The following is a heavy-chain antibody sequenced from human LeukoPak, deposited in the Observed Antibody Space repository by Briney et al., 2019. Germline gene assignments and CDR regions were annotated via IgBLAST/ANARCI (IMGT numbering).Heavy chain of an antibody. J-gene: IGHJ4*02. CDR2: IYYGGTT. Sequence: SETLSLTCTVSGASISGYHWSWIRQPPGKGLEWIGYIYYGGTTNYNPSLKSRVTISLDTSNNQFSLKLSSVTAADTAVYYCAREKKEVGNYAYFDYWGQGTLVTVPS. D-gene: IGHD1-7*01. CDR3: AREKKEVGNYAYFDY. V-gene: IGHV4-59*01. CDR1: GASISGYH.